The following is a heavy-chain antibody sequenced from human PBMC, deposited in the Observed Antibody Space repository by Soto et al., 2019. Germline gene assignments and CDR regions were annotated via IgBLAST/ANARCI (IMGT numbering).Heavy chain of an antibody. J-gene: IGHJ2*01. Sequence: EVQLVETGGGLIQPGGSLRLSCAASGVTVSSNYMSWVRQAPGKGLEWVSVIYSGGSTHYAGSVKGRFTLYRDNSKNTLYLQMNSLRAEERDVYVCAREWGNWSFDLWGRGTLVTVSS. D-gene: IGHD3-16*01. CDR1: GVTVSSNY. V-gene: IGHV3-53*02. CDR3: AREWGNWSFDL. CDR2: IYSGGST.